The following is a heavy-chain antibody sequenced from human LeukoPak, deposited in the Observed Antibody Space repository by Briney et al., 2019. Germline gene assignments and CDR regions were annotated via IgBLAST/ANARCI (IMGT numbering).Heavy chain of an antibody. V-gene: IGHV4-59*01. CDR2: IYYSGST. J-gene: IGHJ6*03. Sequence: PSETLSLTCTVSGGSLSSYYWNWIRQPPGKGLEWIGYIYYSGSTNYNPPLKSRVTISVDTSKNQFSLKLSSVTAADTAVYYCARAGIAAAYYYMDVWGRGTTVTVSS. D-gene: IGHD6-13*01. CDR1: GGSLSSYY. CDR3: ARAGIAAAYYYMDV.